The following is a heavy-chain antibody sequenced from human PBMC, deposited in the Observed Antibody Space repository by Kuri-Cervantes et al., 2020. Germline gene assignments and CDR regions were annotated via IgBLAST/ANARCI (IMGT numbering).Heavy chain of an antibody. CDR3: ARDNRDYDSIAFDI. CDR1: GFTFSDYY. V-gene: IGHV3-11*01. D-gene: IGHD3-22*01. CDR2: ISSSGSTI. J-gene: IGHJ3*02. Sequence: GGSLRLSCAASGFTFSDYYMSWIRQAPGKGLEWVSYISSSGSTIYYADSVKGRFTISRDNAKNSLYLQMNSLRAEDTAVYYCARDNRDYDSIAFDIWGQGTMVTVSS.